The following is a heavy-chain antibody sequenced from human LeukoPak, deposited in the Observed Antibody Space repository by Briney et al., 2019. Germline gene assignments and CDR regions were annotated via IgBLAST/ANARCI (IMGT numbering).Heavy chain of an antibody. Sequence: SVNLSFKASGYTFTVYYMHWVRHPPGQGLEWKGWINPNSGGTNYAQKFQGRVTMTRDTSISTAYMELSRLTSDDTAVYFCARETYYSSGNVYNRIDYGGQGTLVTVSS. CDR3: ARETYYSSGNVYNRIDY. CDR2: INPNSGGT. V-gene: IGHV1-2*02. J-gene: IGHJ4*02. CDR1: GYTFTVYY. D-gene: IGHD3-10*01.